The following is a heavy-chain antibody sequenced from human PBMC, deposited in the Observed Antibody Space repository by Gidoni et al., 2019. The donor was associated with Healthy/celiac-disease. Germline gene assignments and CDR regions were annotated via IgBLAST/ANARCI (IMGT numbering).Heavy chain of an antibody. CDR3: ARVLVTGYSSSWYIWGLGYMDV. CDR2: ISSSSSYI. J-gene: IGHJ6*03. Sequence: EVQLVESGGGLVKPGRSLRFSCAASGFTFCTYSMNCVRQAPGKGLEWVSSISSSSSYIYYADSVKGRFSISRDNAKNSLYLQMNSLRAEDTAVYYCARVLVTGYSSSWYIWGLGYMDVWGKGTTVTVSS. D-gene: IGHD6-13*01. V-gene: IGHV3-21*01. CDR1: GFTFCTYS.